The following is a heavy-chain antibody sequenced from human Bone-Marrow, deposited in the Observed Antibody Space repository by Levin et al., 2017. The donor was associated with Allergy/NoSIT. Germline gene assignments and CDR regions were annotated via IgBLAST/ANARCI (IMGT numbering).Heavy chain of an antibody. Sequence: GGSLRLSCAASGFTFSTYAMYWVRQAPGKGLECVSAVSGNGGNTYYADSVKGRFTISRDNSKNTLYLQMNSLRGEDTAVYYCAKDSSSWYWIDYWGQGALVTVSS. J-gene: IGHJ4*02. V-gene: IGHV3-23*01. CDR1: GFTFSTYA. D-gene: IGHD6-13*01. CDR3: AKDSSSWYWIDY. CDR2: VSGNGGNT.